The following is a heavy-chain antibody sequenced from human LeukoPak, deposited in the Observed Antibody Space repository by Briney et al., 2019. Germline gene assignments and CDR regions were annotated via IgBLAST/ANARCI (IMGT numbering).Heavy chain of an antibody. CDR3: ARGEWGSTSFDY. J-gene: IGHJ4*02. D-gene: IGHD2-2*01. CDR2: IYYSGST. Sequence: SETLSLTCTVSGGSISSSSYYWSWIRQPPGKGLEWIGYIYYSGSTNYNPSLKSRVTISVDTSKNQFSLKLSSVTAADTAVYYCARGEWGSTSFDYWGQGTLVTVSS. CDR1: GGSISSSSYY. V-gene: IGHV4-61*01.